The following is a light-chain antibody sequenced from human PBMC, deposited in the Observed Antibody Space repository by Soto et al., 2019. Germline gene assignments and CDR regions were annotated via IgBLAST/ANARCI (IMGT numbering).Light chain of an antibody. CDR3: SSYACSYTLV. J-gene: IGLJ2*01. CDR2: DVS. CDR1: SNDVGGYNF. Sequence: QSALTQPRSVSGSPGQSVTIACTGTSNDVGGYNFVSWYQQHPGKVPKLFIYDVSRRPSGVQDRFSGSKSGNTASLTISGLQAEDEADYYCSSYACSYTLVFGGGTKLTVL. V-gene: IGLV2-11*01.